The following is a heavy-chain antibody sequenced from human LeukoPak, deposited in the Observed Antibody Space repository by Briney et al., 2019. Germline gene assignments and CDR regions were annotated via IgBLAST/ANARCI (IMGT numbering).Heavy chain of an antibody. Sequence: GGSVRLLCAASGFTFSSYAMHWVRQAPGKGLEWVADISYDGSNKYYADSVKGRFTISRDNSKNTLYLQMNSLRAEDTAVYYCARDRRYCSSTSCPGVLEWLSFYYYYYGMDVWGQGTTVTVSS. D-gene: IGHD2-2*01. J-gene: IGHJ6*02. CDR3: ARDRRYCSSTSCPGVLEWLSFYYYYYGMDV. CDR1: GFTFSSYA. CDR2: ISYDGSNK. V-gene: IGHV3-30-3*01.